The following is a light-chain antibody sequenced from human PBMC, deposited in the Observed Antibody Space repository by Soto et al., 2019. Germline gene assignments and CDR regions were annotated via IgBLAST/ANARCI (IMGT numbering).Light chain of an antibody. J-gene: IGLJ2*01. V-gene: IGLV1-40*01. CDR1: SSNIGAGYD. CDR2: GNS. CDR3: QYYDSSLSGVV. Sequence: QSVLTQPPSVSGAPGQRVTISCTGSSSNIGAGYDVHWYQQLPGTAPKLLIYGNSNRPSGVPDRFSGSKSGTSASLAITGLQDEDEADYYCQYYDSSLSGVVFGGGTKLTVL.